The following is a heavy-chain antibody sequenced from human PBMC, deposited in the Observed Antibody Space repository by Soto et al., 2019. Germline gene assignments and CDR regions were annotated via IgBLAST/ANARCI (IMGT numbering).Heavy chain of an antibody. Sequence: EVQLVESGGGLVKPGGSLRLSCAASGFTVTRYSMNWVRQAPGKWLEWVSSISSTTNYIYYGDSMKGRFTISRDNAKKSRYLEMNSLRAEDMDVYYCARESEDLPSNFDYWGQGTLVTVSS. V-gene: IGHV3-21*01. J-gene: IGHJ4*02. CDR3: ARESEDLPSNFDY. CDR2: ISSTTNYI. CDR1: GFTVTRYS.